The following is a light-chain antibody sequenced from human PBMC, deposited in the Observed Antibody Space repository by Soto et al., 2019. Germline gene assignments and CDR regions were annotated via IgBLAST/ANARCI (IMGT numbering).Light chain of an antibody. CDR1: QSVRSNF. Sequence: EIVLTQSPGTLSLSPGDTATLSCRASQSVRSNFVAWYQHKPGQAPRLLIHDAYSRATGIPDRFSGSGSDRDFTLTMSRMATADSAVYYCQQYAGSPRTVGQGTKVDSK. V-gene: IGKV3-20*01. CDR3: QQYAGSPRT. CDR2: DAY. J-gene: IGKJ2*01.